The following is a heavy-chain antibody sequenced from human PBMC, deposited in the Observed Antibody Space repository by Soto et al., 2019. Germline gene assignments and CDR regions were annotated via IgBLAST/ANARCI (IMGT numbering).Heavy chain of an antibody. J-gene: IGHJ3*02. CDR1: GGSISSYY. Sequence: QVQLQESGPGLVKPSETLSLTCTVSGGSISSYYWSWIRQPPGKGLEWIGYIYYSGSTNYNPSLQSRFTISVDTSKNQFSLKLSSVTAADTAVYYWARGCGGACFDGFDSWGQGTMVTVAS. CDR2: IYYSGST. V-gene: IGHV4-59*08. D-gene: IGHD2-21*01. CDR3: ARGCGGACFDGFDS.